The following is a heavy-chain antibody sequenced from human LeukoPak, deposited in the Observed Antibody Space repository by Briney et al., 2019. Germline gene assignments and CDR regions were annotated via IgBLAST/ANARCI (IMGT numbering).Heavy chain of an antibody. CDR3: ARRPSSGWYKGDY. CDR1: GGSFSGYY. Sequence: SETLSLTCAVYGGSFSGYYWSWIRQPPGKGLEWIGEISHSGSTNYNPSLKSRVTMSLDTSNNQFSLKLSSVTAADTAMYYCARRPSSGWYKGDYWGQGTLVTVSP. V-gene: IGHV4-34*01. CDR2: ISHSGST. J-gene: IGHJ4*02. D-gene: IGHD6-19*01.